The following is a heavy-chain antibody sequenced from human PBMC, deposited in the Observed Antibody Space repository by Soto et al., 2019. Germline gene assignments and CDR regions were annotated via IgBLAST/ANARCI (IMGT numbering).Heavy chain of an antibody. Sequence: SETLSLTCTVSGGSISSGGYYWSWIRQHTGKGLEWFGYIYYSGSAYYNPSLKSRVTISLHTSNSQFSLELSSVTAADTAVYYCARGLITGSHYSGGWYYFDSWGQGTQVTVSS. CDR3: ARGLITGSHYSGGWYYFDS. V-gene: IGHV4-31*03. CDR2: IYYSGSA. D-gene: IGHD6-19*01. CDR1: GGSISSGGYY. J-gene: IGHJ4*02.